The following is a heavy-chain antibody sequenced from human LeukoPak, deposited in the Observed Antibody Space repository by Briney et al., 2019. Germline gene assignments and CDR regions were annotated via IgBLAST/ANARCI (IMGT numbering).Heavy chain of an antibody. Sequence: PGGSLRLSCAASGVTFSSYAMSWVRQAPGKGLEWVSAISGSGGSTYYADSQRGRFTISGDNSKNTLYLQMNSLRAEDTAVYYCAKDLSSSWYFDYWGQGTLVTVSS. D-gene: IGHD6-13*01. CDR3: AKDLSSSWYFDY. CDR2: ISGSGGST. J-gene: IGHJ4*02. V-gene: IGHV3-23*01. CDR1: GVTFSSYA.